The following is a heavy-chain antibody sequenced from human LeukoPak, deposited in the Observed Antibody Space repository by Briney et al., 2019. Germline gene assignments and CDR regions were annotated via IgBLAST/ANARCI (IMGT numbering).Heavy chain of an antibody. CDR2: ISSSGRAI. Sequence: PGGSLRLSCAVSGFTFSSYEMNWVRQAPGKGLEWVSYISSSGRAIYYADSVKGRFTVSRDNAKNSLYLQMNSLRAEDTAVYYCARCPRWAHFDYWGQGTLVTVSS. J-gene: IGHJ4*02. D-gene: IGHD4-23*01. V-gene: IGHV3-48*03. CDR1: GFTFSSYE. CDR3: ARCPRWAHFDY.